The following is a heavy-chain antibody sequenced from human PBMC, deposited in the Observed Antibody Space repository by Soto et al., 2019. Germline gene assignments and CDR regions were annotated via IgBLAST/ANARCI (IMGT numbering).Heavy chain of an antibody. D-gene: IGHD2-21*02. J-gene: IGHJ6*02. Sequence: QAQLVQSGAEVKKPGSSVRLSCSTSGGSFSSYTLNWVRQAPGQGLEWLGRIIPVLTITDYAQKFRGRLTITAGKXXNTAYMELTSLRSDDTAVYYCARRRSCGADCYKNYYFGMDVWGQGTTVTVSS. CDR1: GGSFSSYT. CDR2: IIPVLTIT. CDR3: ARRRSCGADCYKNYYFGMDV. V-gene: IGHV1-69*02.